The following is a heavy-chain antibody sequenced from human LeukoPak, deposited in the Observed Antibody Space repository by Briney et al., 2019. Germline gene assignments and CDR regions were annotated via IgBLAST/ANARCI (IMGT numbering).Heavy chain of an antibody. Sequence: PSQTLSLTCTVSGGSISSGDYYWRWIRQPPGEGVGLIGYIYYSGRNKYNPSLKSRITISVDTSKNQYSLKLSSVTAADTAVYYCAMIAVAIDYWGQGTLVTVSS. V-gene: IGHV4-30-4*08. CDR3: AMIAVAIDY. CDR2: IYYSGRN. CDR1: GGSISSGDYY. J-gene: IGHJ4*02. D-gene: IGHD6-19*01.